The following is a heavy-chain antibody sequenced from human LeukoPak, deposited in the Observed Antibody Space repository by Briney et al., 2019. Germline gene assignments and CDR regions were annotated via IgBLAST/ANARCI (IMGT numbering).Heavy chain of an antibody. CDR1: GSSFTSYW. CDR2: IYPGDSDT. Sequence: GESLQISCKGSGSSFTSYWIGWVRQVPGKGLEWMGIIYPGDSDTRYSPSFQGQVTISADKSISTAYLQWSSLKASDTAMYYCARRGVEQQLVRNWFDPWGQGTLVTVSS. CDR3: ARRGVEQQLVRNWFDP. D-gene: IGHD6-13*01. V-gene: IGHV5-51*01. J-gene: IGHJ5*02.